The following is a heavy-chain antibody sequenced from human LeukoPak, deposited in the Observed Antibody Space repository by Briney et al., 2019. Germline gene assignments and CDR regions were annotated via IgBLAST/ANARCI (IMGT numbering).Heavy chain of an antibody. CDR1: GGTFSSYT. CDR2: IIPILGIA. Sequence: ASVKVSCKAPGGTFSSYTISWVRQAPGQGLEWMGRIIPILGIANYAQKFQGRVTITADKSTSTAYMELSSLRSEDTAVYYCARDQCSGGSCYSAFHYWGQGTLVTVSS. V-gene: IGHV1-69*04. J-gene: IGHJ4*02. CDR3: ARDQCSGGSCYSAFHY. D-gene: IGHD2-15*01.